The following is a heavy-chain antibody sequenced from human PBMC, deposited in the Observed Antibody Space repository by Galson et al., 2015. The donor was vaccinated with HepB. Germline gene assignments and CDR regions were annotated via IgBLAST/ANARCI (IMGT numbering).Heavy chain of an antibody. CDR3: ARHGLSGDDY. V-gene: IGHV1-2*02. CDR1: GYIFTGYY. Sequence: SVKVSCKASGYIFTGYYIHWVRQAPGQGLEWVGWINPKTGATNYAPNFQGRVTMTSDTSVSTAYMELSRLRSDDTATFYCARHGLSGDDYWGQGTLVTVSS. D-gene: IGHD2-15*01. CDR2: INPKTGAT. J-gene: IGHJ4*02.